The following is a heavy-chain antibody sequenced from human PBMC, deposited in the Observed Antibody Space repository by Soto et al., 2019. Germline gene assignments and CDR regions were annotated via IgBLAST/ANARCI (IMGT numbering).Heavy chain of an antibody. Sequence: ASVKVSCKTSGYTFIGYYIHWVRQAPGQGLEWMGWINPNTGGTNYAQKFQGWVTVTRDTSISTAYMELTRLTSDDTADYYCARSLSVAVPDTRNMDVWGQGTTVTVSS. CDR3: ARSLSVAVPDTRNMDV. CDR1: GYTFIGYY. CDR2: INPNTGGT. V-gene: IGHV1-2*04. J-gene: IGHJ6*02. D-gene: IGHD6-19*01.